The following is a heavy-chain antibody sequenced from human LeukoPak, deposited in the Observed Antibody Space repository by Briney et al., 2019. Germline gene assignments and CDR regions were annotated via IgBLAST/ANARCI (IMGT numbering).Heavy chain of an antibody. D-gene: IGHD3-10*02. CDR2: INHSGST. J-gene: IGHJ4*02. Sequence: PSETLSLTCAVYGGSFSGYYWSWIRQPPGKGLEWIGEINHSGSTNYNPSLKSRVTISVDTSKNQFSLKLSSVTAADTAVYYCARDDRGYLTLDYWGQGTLVTVSS. V-gene: IGHV4-34*01. CDR1: GGSFSGYY. CDR3: ARDDRGYLTLDY.